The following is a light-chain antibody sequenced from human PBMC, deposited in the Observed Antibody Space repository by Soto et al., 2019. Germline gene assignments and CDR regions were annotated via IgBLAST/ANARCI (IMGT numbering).Light chain of an antibody. CDR1: SSDVGGYNY. Sequence: QSVLTQPASVSGSPGQSITISCTGTSSDVGGYNYVSWYQQHPGKAPKLMIYEVSNRPSGVSNRFSGSESGNTASLTISGLQAEDEADYYCSSYTSSSVVFGGGTKLTVL. CDR3: SSYTSSSVV. J-gene: IGLJ2*01. V-gene: IGLV2-14*01. CDR2: EVS.